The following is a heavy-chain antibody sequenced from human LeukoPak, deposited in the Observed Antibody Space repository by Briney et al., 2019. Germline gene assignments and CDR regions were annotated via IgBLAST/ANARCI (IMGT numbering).Heavy chain of an antibody. Sequence: ASVKVSCKPSGNTLTDLSIHWVRQAPGKGLEWMGGFDPEDGETTYAQKVEGRVTMTEDTSTDTAYMELSSLRSEDTAVYYCATIGFTMVRGGKTYYYYGMDVWGQGTTVTVSS. V-gene: IGHV1-24*01. CDR2: FDPEDGET. CDR3: ATIGFTMVRGGKTYYYYGMDV. CDR1: GNTLTDLS. J-gene: IGHJ6*02. D-gene: IGHD3-10*01.